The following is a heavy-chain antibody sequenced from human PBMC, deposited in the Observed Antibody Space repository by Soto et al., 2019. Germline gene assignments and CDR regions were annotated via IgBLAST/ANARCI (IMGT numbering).Heavy chain of an antibody. Sequence: SETLSLTCAVYGGSFSGYYWSWIRQPPGKGLEWIGEINHSGSTNYNPSLKSRVTISVDTSKNQFSLKLSSVTAADRAVYYCARERRYDSSGYYSRPIDYWGQGTLVTVSS. V-gene: IGHV4-34*01. CDR2: INHSGST. CDR1: GGSFSGYY. D-gene: IGHD3-22*01. J-gene: IGHJ4*02. CDR3: ARERRYDSSGYYSRPIDY.